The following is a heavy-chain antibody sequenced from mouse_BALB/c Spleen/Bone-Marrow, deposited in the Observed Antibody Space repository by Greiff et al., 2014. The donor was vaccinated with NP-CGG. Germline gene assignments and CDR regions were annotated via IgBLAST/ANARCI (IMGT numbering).Heavy chain of an antibody. D-gene: IGHD1-1*01. CDR2: IPPGSGTT. CDR3: ARGSYYYGSSSPWFAY. J-gene: IGHJ3*01. Sequence: DLVKPGASVKLSCKASGYTFTSYWINWIKQRPGQGLEWLGRIPPGSGTTNYNEMFKGKATLTVDTSSTTAYIQLSSLSSEDSAVYFCARGSYYYGSSSPWFAYWGQGTLVTVSA. CDR1: GYTFTSYW. V-gene: IGHV1S41*01.